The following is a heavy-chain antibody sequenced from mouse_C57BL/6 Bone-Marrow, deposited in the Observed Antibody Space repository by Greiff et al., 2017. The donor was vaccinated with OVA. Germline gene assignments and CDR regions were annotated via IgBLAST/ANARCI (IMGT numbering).Heavy chain of an antibody. Sequence: EVKLVESGGGLVKPGGSLKLSCAASGFTFSSYAMSWVRQTPEKRLEWVATISDGGSYTYYPDNVKGRFTISRDNAKNNLYLQMSHLKYEDTAMYYSARSGLGPWFAYWGQGTLVTVSA. CDR1: GFTFSSYA. CDR2: ISDGGSYT. J-gene: IGHJ3*01. CDR3: ARSGLGPWFAY. V-gene: IGHV5-4*03. D-gene: IGHD4-1*01.